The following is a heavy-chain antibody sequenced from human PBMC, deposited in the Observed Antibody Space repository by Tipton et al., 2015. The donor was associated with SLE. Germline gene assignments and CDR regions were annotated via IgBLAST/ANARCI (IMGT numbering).Heavy chain of an antibody. CDR3: AKGLSGSYPFDY. CDR2: ISGSGGST. J-gene: IGHJ4*02. Sequence: SLRLSCAASGFTFSSYAMSWVRQAPGKGLEWVSAISGSGGSTYYADSVKGQFTISRDNSKNTLYLQMNSLRAEDTAVYYYAKGLSGSYPFDYWGQGTLVTVSS. CDR1: GFTFSSYA. V-gene: IGHV3-23*01. D-gene: IGHD3-16*02.